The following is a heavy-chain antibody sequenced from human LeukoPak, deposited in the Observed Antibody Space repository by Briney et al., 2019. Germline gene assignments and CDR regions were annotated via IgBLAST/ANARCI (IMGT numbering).Heavy chain of an antibody. CDR3: ARSPAHYYGSGSYYRGGTVY. D-gene: IGHD3-10*01. V-gene: IGHV3-30*12. Sequence: GGSLRLSCAASGLSFSSYGTHWVRQAPGKGLEWVAFIQYDGSNKFYADSVKGRFTISRDNAKNSLYLQMNSLRAEDTAVYYCARSPAHYYGSGSYYRGGTVYWGQGTLVTVSS. J-gene: IGHJ4*02. CDR1: GLSFSSYG. CDR2: IQYDGSNK.